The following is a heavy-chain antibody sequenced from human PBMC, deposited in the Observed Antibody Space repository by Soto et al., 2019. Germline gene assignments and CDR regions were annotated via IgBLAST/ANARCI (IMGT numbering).Heavy chain of an antibody. Sequence: GGSLRLSCAASGFTFSSYAMHWVRQAPGKGLEWVAVISYDGSNKYYADSVKGRFTISRDNSKNTLYLQMNSLRAEDTAVYYCARGGYSYGSKGVSYYYYGMDVWGQGTTVTVSS. V-gene: IGHV3-30-3*01. CDR1: GFTFSSYA. D-gene: IGHD5-18*01. CDR3: ARGGYSYGSKGVSYYYYGMDV. CDR2: ISYDGSNK. J-gene: IGHJ6*02.